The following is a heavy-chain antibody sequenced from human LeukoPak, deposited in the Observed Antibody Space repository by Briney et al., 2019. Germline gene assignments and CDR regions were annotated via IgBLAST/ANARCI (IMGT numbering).Heavy chain of an antibody. CDR1: GGSISSNSFY. CDR2: IYYSGRT. D-gene: IGHD3-9*01. J-gene: IGHJ4*02. V-gene: IGHV4-39*01. CDR3: ARQGNPIHFDY. Sequence: SETLSLTCTVSGGSISSNSFYWAWICQSPGRGLEWIGNIYYSGRTYYHPSLKSRVTIFVDTSKNQFSLQLNSVTAADTAVYYCARQGNPIHFDYWGQGALVTVSS.